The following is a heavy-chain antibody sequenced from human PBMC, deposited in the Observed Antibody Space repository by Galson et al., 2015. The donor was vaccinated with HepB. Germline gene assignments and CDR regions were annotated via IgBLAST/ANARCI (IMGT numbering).Heavy chain of an antibody. CDR1: GFTFSSYG. CDR3: AKDRRGSGSYANFDY. J-gene: IGHJ4*02. V-gene: IGHV3-30*18. D-gene: IGHD3-10*01. CDR2: ISYDGSNK. Sequence: SLRLSCAASGFTFSSYGMHWVRQAPGKGLEWVAVISYDGSNKYYADSVKGRFTISRDNSKNTLYLQMNSLRAEDTAVYYCAKDRRGSGSYANFDYWGQGTLVTVSS.